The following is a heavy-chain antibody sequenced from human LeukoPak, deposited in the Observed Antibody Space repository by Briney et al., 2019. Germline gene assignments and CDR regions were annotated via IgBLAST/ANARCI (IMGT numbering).Heavy chain of an antibody. V-gene: IGHV4-39*01. J-gene: IGHJ3*02. D-gene: IGHD3-22*01. CDR2: IYYSGST. CDR3: ARHEGITMIVVVITMNAFDI. Sequence: SETLSLTCTVSGGSISSSSYYWGWIRQPPGKGLEWIGSIYYSGSTYYNPSLKSRVTISVDTSKNQFSLKLSSVTAADTAVYYCARHEGITMIVVVITMNAFDIWGQGTMVTVSS. CDR1: GGSISSSSYY.